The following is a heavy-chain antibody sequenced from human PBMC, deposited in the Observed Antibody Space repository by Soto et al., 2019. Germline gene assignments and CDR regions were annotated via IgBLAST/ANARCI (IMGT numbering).Heavy chain of an antibody. D-gene: IGHD2-2*03. CDR2: INPNSGGT. J-gene: IGHJ6*02. CDR1: GYSFTAYY. V-gene: IGHV1-2*02. CDR3: ARGGYCDTVNSSEGYFYGMDD. Sequence: QVQMVQSGAEVKKPGASVRVSCKTSGYSFTAYYIHWVRQAPGQRLEWMGWINPNSGGTNYARKFQGRVTLTRDTYINRAYMVLGSLTSDDTAVFHCARGGYCDTVNSSEGYFYGMDDWGQGTTVSVSS.